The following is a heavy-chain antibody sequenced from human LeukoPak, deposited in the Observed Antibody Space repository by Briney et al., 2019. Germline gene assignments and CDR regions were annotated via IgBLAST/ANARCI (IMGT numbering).Heavy chain of an antibody. Sequence: AASVKVSCKASGYTFTSYDINWVRQATGQGLEWMGWMNPNSGNTGYAQKFQGRVTMTRNTSISTAYMELSSLRSEDTAVYYCARGEQYYDFWSDDYWGQGTLVTVSS. CDR3: ARGEQYYDFWSDDY. V-gene: IGHV1-8*01. D-gene: IGHD3-3*01. CDR2: MNPNSGNT. CDR1: GYTFTSYD. J-gene: IGHJ4*02.